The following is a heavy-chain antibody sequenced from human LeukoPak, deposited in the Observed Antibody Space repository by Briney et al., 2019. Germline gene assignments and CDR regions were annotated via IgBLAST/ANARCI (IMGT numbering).Heavy chain of an antibody. D-gene: IGHD1-26*01. CDR1: GFTFSSYW. Sequence: GGSQRLSCAASGFTFSSYWMSWVRQAPGKGLEWVANIKQDGSEKYYVDSVKGRFTISRDNAKNSLFLQMNSLRAEDTAVYYCARDLSGWELQEYWGQGTLVTVSS. CDR2: IKQDGSEK. J-gene: IGHJ4*02. V-gene: IGHV3-7*01. CDR3: ARDLSGWELQEY.